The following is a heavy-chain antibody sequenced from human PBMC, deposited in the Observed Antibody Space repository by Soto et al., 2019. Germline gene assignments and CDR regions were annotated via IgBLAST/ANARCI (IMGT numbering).Heavy chain of an antibody. CDR1: GGSISSGGYS. V-gene: IGHV4-30-2*01. D-gene: IGHD1-1*01. CDR3: PAGGGPPRYS. CDR2: IYHSGST. Sequence: QLQLQEYGSGLVKPSQTLSLTCAVSGGSISSGGYSWSWTRQPPGKGLEWIGYIYHSGSTYYNPSLKRRVTISVAGSKNASPLKPSCLTAADTAVYYCPAGGGPPRYSWGQVTLVNVSS. J-gene: IGHJ4*02.